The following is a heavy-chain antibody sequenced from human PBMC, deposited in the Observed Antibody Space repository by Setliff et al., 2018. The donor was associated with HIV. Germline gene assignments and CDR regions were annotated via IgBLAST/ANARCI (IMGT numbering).Heavy chain of an antibody. CDR2: IYYSGST. D-gene: IGHD4-17*01. CDR3: ARHSPDYGGNSDYFDY. V-gene: IGHV4-39*01. J-gene: IGHJ4*02. CDR1: GGSISSSSYY. Sequence: SETLSLTCTVSGGSISSSSYYWGWIRQPPGKGLEWIGSIYYSGSTYYNPSLKSRVTISVDTSKNQFSLKLSSATAADTAVYYCARHSPDYGGNSDYFDYWGQGTLVTVSS.